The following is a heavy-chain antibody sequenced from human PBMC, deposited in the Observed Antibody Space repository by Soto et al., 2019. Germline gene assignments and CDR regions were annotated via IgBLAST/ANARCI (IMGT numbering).Heavy chain of an antibody. Sequence: QVQLVQSGAEVKKPGASVRVSCKASGYTFTSYAIDWVCQAPGQRLEWMGWINAGNGNTRYSQKFQGRVTITRDTLASTAYMELSILRSEDTPVYSCTRGGRVFPELIDPQPFDHWGQGTLVTVSS. CDR1: GYTFTSYA. D-gene: IGHD1-7*01. CDR3: TRGGRVFPELIDPQPFDH. CDR2: INAGNGNT. J-gene: IGHJ4*02. V-gene: IGHV1-3*01.